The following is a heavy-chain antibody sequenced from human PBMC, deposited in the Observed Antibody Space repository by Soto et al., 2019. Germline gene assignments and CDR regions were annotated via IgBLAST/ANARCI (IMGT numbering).Heavy chain of an antibody. Sequence: GGSLRLSCAASGFTFSSYGMHWVRQAPGKGLEWVAVIWYDGSNKYYADSVKGRFTISRDNSKNTLYLQMNSLRAEDTAVYYCARENYSSSSPSLGYWGQGTLVTVSS. J-gene: IGHJ4*02. D-gene: IGHD6-6*01. CDR1: GFTFSSYG. V-gene: IGHV3-33*01. CDR3: ARENYSSSSPSLGY. CDR2: IWYDGSNK.